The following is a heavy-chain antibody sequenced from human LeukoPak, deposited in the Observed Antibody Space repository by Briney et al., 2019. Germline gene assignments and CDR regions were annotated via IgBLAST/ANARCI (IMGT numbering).Heavy chain of an antibody. J-gene: IGHJ4*02. CDR2: INHSGST. Sequence: PSETLSLTCAVYGGSFSGYYWSWIRQPPGKGLEWIGEINHSGSTNYNPSLKSRVTISVDTSKNQFSLELSSVTAADTAVYYCARGRGNCTNGVCYSFDYWGQGTLVTVSS. V-gene: IGHV4-34*01. D-gene: IGHD2-8*01. CDR3: ARGRGNCTNGVCYSFDY. CDR1: GGSFSGYY.